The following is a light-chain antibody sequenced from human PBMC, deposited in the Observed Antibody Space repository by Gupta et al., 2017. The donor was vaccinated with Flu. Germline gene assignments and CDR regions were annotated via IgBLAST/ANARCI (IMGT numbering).Light chain of an antibody. J-gene: IGKJ4*01. CDR3: QQECSSLLT. V-gene: IGKV3-20*01. CDR2: GAS. Sequence: GTMYFSPGERATLSCRASQRVESNYLAWYQQKPGQGPRLLIYGASSRATGIPDRFSGSGSGTEFTLTISRRDPEDFAVYYCQQECSSLLTFGGGTKVEI. CDR1: QRVESNY.